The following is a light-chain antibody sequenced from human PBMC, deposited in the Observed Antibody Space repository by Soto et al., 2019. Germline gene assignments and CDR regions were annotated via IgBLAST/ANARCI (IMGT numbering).Light chain of an antibody. Sequence: QSVLTQPASVSGSPGQSITISCTGTKNDVGGYNYVSWYQQHPGKAPKLIIYQVSYRPSGVSGRFSASKSDNTASLTISGLQADDEADYYCSSYTSSTNLVFGGGTKVTVL. CDR1: KNDVGGYNY. J-gene: IGLJ2*01. CDR2: QVS. V-gene: IGLV2-14*03. CDR3: SSYTSSTNLV.